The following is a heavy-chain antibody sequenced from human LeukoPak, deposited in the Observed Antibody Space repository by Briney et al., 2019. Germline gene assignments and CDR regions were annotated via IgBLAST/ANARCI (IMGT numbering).Heavy chain of an antibody. Sequence: GESLKISCKGSGYSFTSYWIGLVRQMPGKGLEWMGIIYPGDSDTRYSPSFQGQVTISADKSISTAYLQWSSLKASDTAMYYCALTTVTTRGAFDIWGQGTMVTVSS. V-gene: IGHV5-51*01. J-gene: IGHJ3*02. CDR2: IYPGDSDT. CDR3: ALTTVTTRGAFDI. D-gene: IGHD4-17*01. CDR1: GYSFTSYW.